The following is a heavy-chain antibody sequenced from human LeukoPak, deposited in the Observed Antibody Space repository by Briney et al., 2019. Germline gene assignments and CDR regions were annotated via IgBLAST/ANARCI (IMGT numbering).Heavy chain of an antibody. CDR3: ARDYDGDY. V-gene: IGHV4-39*02. Sequence: SETLSLTCTVSGGSISSSSYYWGWIRQPPGKGLEWIGSIYYSGSTYYNPSLKSRVTISVDTSKNQFSLKLSSVTAADTAVYYCARDYDGDYWGQGTLVTVSS. CDR1: GGSISSSSYY. CDR2: IYYSGST. D-gene: IGHD3-16*01. J-gene: IGHJ4*02.